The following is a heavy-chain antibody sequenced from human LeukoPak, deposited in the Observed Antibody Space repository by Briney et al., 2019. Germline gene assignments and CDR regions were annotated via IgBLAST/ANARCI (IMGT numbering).Heavy chain of an antibody. Sequence: GGSLRLSCAASGFTFSSYGMHWVRQAPGKGLEWVAVISYDGSNKYYADSVKGRFTISRDNSKNTLYLQMNSLRAEDTAVYYCARVGPAAAFDIWGQGTMVTVSS. CDR2: ISYDGSNK. V-gene: IGHV3-30*19. D-gene: IGHD2-2*01. CDR3: ARVGPAAAFDI. J-gene: IGHJ3*02. CDR1: GFTFSSYG.